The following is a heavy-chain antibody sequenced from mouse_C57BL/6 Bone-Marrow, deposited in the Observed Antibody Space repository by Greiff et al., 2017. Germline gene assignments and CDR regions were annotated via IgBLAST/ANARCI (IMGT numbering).Heavy chain of an antibody. Sequence: VQLQQSGAELVKPGASVKISCKASGYAFSSYWMNWVKQRPGKGLEWIGQIYPGDGDTNYNGKFKGKATLTADKSSSTAYMQLSSLTSEDSAVYFCARSGLLLRFDYWGQGTTLTVSS. CDR2: IYPGDGDT. CDR1: GYAFSSYW. CDR3: ARSGLLLRFDY. D-gene: IGHD1-1*01. J-gene: IGHJ2*01. V-gene: IGHV1-80*01.